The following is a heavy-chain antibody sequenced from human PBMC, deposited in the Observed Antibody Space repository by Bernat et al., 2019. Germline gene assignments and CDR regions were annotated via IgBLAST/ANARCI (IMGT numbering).Heavy chain of an antibody. V-gene: IGHV3-23*04. CDR3: ARFPYYTEYQYYFDF. Sequence: QLVESGRGLVQPGGSLRHSCAASGFSSSSYGMSLVRQAPGKGLEGVAGISGSGKSPFYADSVKGRFTTSSDNSKSTLYLRMDSLRAEDTAIYYCARFPYYTEYQYYFDFWGQGALVTVSS. CDR1: GFSSSSYG. CDR2: ISGSGKSP. D-gene: IGHD1-26*01. J-gene: IGHJ4*02.